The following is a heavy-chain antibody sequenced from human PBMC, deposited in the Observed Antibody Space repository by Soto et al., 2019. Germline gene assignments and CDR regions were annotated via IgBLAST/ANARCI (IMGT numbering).Heavy chain of an antibody. CDR3: ARALRAAAGTMKFTRWFDP. CDR1: GGSFSGYY. CDR2: INHSGST. Sequence: PSETLSLTCAVYGGSFSGYYWSGIRQPPGKGLEWIGEINHSGSTNYNPSLKSRVTISVDTSKNQFSLKLSSVTAADTAVYYCARALRAAAGTMKFTRWFDPWGQGTLVTVSS. D-gene: IGHD6-13*01. J-gene: IGHJ5*02. V-gene: IGHV4-34*01.